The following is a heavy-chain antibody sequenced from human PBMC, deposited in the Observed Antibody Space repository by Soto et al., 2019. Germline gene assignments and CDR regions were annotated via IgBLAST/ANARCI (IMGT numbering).Heavy chain of an antibody. CDR2: IHYSGIT. D-gene: IGHD3-22*01. J-gene: IGHJ4*02. CDR3: ASQHYYDSSGYYVVY. CDR1: GGSISSGDYY. Sequence: TSETLSLTCTVSGGSISSGDYYWSWIRQPPGKSLEWIGHIHYSGITYYNPSLRSRLSISVDTSKNQFSLKLSSVTAADTSVYYCASQHYYDSSGYYVVYWGQGTLVTVSS. V-gene: IGHV4-30-4*01.